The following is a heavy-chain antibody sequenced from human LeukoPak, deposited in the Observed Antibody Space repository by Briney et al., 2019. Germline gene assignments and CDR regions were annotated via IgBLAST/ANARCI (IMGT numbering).Heavy chain of an antibody. V-gene: IGHV1-69*05. CDR2: IIPIFGTA. Sequence: SVKVSFKASGGTFSSYAISWVRQAPGEGVEWMGGIIPIFGTANYAQKFQGRVTITTDESTSTAYMELSSLRSEDTAVYYCARGSSYYFDYWGQGTLVTVSS. CDR3: ARGSSYYFDY. J-gene: IGHJ4*02. CDR1: GGTFSSYA. D-gene: IGHD3-10*01.